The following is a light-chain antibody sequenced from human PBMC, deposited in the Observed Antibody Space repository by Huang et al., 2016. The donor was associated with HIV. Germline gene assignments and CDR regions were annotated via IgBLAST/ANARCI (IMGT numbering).Light chain of an antibody. J-gene: IGKJ1*01. V-gene: IGKV2-29*02. CDR3: MQGRSLPRT. CDR2: EVS. CDR1: QSLLYSDGKTY. Sequence: DVVMTQTPLSLSVTPGQPASISCRSSQSLLYSDGKTYLYWYLQKPGQSPQLLIYEVSSRCSGVPYRFSGSGSGTDFTLKISRVEAEDVGFYYCMQGRSLPRTFGQGTKVEIK.